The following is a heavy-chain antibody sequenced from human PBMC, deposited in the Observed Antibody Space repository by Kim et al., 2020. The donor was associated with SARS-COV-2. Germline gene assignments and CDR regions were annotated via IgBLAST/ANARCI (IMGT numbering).Heavy chain of an antibody. Sequence: ASVKVSCKVSGYTLTELSMHWVRQAPGKGLEWMGGFDPEDGETIYAQKFQGRVTMTEDTSTDTAYMELSSLRSEDTAVYYCATDGGVRGGITMVRGVTIPPVYYYGMDVWGQGTTVTVSS. D-gene: IGHD3-10*01. CDR2: FDPEDGET. V-gene: IGHV1-24*01. CDR3: ATDGGVRGGITMVRGVTIPPVYYYGMDV. J-gene: IGHJ6*02. CDR1: GYTLTELS.